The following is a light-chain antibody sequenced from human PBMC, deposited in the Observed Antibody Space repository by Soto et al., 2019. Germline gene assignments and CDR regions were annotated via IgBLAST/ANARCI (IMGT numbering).Light chain of an antibody. CDR2: DAS. J-gene: IGKJ1*01. CDR1: QSISSA. CDR3: QKYDSAPRT. Sequence: IHMTQSPSTLSASVRDRATITCRASQSISSALAWYQQKPGKAPKLLIYDASSLESGVPSRFSGSGSGTDFTLTISSLQPEDFATYYCQKYDSAPRTFGQGTKVDIK. V-gene: IGKV1-13*02.